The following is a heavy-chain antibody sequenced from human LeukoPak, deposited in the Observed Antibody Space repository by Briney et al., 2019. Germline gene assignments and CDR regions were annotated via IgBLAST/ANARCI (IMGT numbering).Heavy chain of an antibody. Sequence: GGSLRLSCAASGFTFSNYAMSWVRQAPGKGLEWVSTLSGTGGSTYYADSVKGRFTISRDNAKNSLYLQMSSLRAEDTAVYYCARENWFAFDMWGQGTLVTVSS. D-gene: IGHD3-9*01. CDR3: ARENWFAFDM. CDR1: GFTFSNYA. CDR2: LSGTGGST. V-gene: IGHV3-23*01. J-gene: IGHJ3*02.